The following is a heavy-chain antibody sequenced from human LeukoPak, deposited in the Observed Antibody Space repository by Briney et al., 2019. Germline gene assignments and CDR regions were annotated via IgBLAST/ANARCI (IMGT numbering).Heavy chain of an antibody. D-gene: IGHD4-17*01. CDR1: GFTVSSNY. Sequence: GGSLRLFCAASGFTVSSNYMSWVRQAPGKGLEWVSVIYSGGSTYYADSVMGRFTISRDNSKNTLYLQMNSLRAEDTAVYYCAGQDYGDYPLDYWGQGTLVTVSS. CDR3: AGQDYGDYPLDY. V-gene: IGHV3-53*01. J-gene: IGHJ4*02. CDR2: IYSGGST.